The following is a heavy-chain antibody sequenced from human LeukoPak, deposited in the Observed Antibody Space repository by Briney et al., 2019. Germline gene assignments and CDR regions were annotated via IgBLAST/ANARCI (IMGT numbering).Heavy chain of an antibody. CDR1: GFTLSNYW. Sequence: GGSLRLSCAASGFTLSNYWMHWVRQAPGKGLVWVSRINSDGSSTSYADFVKGRFTIPRDNAKNTLYLQMNSLRAEDTAVYYCVRDFLYFSGGSCYSGDTFDIWGQGTMVTVSS. D-gene: IGHD2-15*01. CDR3: VRDFLYFSGGSCYSGDTFDI. CDR2: INSDGSST. J-gene: IGHJ3*02. V-gene: IGHV3-74*01.